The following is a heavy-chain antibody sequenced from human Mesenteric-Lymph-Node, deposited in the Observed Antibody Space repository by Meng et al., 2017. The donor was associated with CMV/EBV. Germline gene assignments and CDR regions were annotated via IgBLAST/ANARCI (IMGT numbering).Heavy chain of an antibody. CDR1: FTRYG. V-gene: IGHV1-18*04. CDR3: ARYRSDIVVVPAAMPDFDY. CDR2: ISAYNGNT. J-gene: IGHJ4*02. D-gene: IGHD2-2*01. Sequence: FTRYGISWVRQAPGKGLEWMGWISAYNGNTNYAQKLQGRVTMTTDTSTSTAYMELRSLRSDDTAVYYCARYRSDIVVVPAAMPDFDYWGQGTLVTVSS.